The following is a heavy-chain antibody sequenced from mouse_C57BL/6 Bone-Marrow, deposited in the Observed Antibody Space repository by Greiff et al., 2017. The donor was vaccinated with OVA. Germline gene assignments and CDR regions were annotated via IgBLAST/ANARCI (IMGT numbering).Heavy chain of an antibody. CDR2: ISDGGSYT. CDR3: TRDYYGSSLWYCDV. Sequence: EVHLVESGGGLVKPGGSLKLSCAASGFSFSSYAMSWVRQTPEKRLEWVATISDGGSYTYYQDNVKGRFTISRDNAKNNLYLQMSHLKSEDTAMYYCTRDYYGSSLWYCDVWGTVTTVTVSS. V-gene: IGHV5-4*01. D-gene: IGHD1-1*01. J-gene: IGHJ1*03. CDR1: GFSFSSYA.